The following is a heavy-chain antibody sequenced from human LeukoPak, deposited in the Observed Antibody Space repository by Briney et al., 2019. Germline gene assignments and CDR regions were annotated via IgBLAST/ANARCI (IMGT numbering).Heavy chain of an antibody. D-gene: IGHD4-23*01. J-gene: IGHJ3*02. CDR3: ARGYGGNLDDAFDI. V-gene: IGHV4-39*07. CDR2: INHSGST. Sequence: SETLSLTCTVSGGSISSSSYYWGWIRQPPGKGLEWIGEINHSGSTNYNPSLKSRVTISVDTSKNQFSLKLSSVTAADTAVYYCARGYGGNLDDAFDIWGQGTMVTVSS. CDR1: GGSISSSSYY.